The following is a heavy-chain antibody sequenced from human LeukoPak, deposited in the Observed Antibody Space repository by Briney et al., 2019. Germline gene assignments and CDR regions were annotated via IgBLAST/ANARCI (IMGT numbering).Heavy chain of an antibody. CDR1: GFTFSTYA. Sequence: GGSLRLSCAASGFTFSTYAMSWVRQAPGKGLQWVSAVSSSGGTTYYADSVKGRFTISSGNSKNTLYLQMNSLRAEATAVYYGAKRGMTTIKEGFDYWGQGTLVTVSS. J-gene: IGHJ4*02. CDR2: VSSSGGTT. V-gene: IGHV3-23*01. D-gene: IGHD5-24*01. CDR3: AKRGMTTIKEGFDY.